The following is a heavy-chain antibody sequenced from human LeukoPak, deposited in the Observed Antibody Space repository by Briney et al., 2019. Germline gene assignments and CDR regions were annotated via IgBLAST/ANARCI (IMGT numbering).Heavy chain of an antibody. CDR3: ARGLGGGYCSSTSCYTGDDWFDP. J-gene: IGHJ5*02. CDR2: ISYDGSNK. V-gene: IGHV3-30*04. Sequence: PGRSLRLSCAASGFTFSSYAMHWVRQAPGKGLEWVAVISYDGSNKYYADSVKGRFTISRDNSKNTLYLQMNSLRAEDTAVYYCARGLGGGYCSSTSCYTGDDWFDPWGQGTLVTVSS. CDR1: GFTFSSYA. D-gene: IGHD2-2*02.